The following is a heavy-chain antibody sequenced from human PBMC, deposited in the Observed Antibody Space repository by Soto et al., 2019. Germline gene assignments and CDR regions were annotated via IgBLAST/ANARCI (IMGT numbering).Heavy chain of an antibody. CDR2: IKQDGSEK. V-gene: IGHV3-7*01. J-gene: IGHJ4*02. D-gene: IGHD3-3*01. CDR3: ARGDDFWSGYYRASYYFDY. CDR1: GFTFSTYW. Sequence: PGGSLRLSCTASGFTFSTYWMGWVRRAPGKGLEFVANIKQDGSEKHYVDSVKGRFTISRDNSKNTLYLQMNSLRAEDTAVYYCARGDDFWSGYYRASYYFDYWGQGTLVTVSS.